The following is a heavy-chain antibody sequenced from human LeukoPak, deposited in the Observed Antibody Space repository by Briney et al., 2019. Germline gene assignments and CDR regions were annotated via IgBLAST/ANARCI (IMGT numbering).Heavy chain of an antibody. Sequence: SSVKVSCKASGGTLSSYAISWVRQAPGQGLEWMGGIIPIFGTANYAQKFQGRVTITADESTSTAYMELSSLRSEDTAVYYCARDSMYYDFWSGPYWGQGTLVTVSS. J-gene: IGHJ4*02. D-gene: IGHD3-3*01. CDR3: ARDSMYYDFWSGPY. V-gene: IGHV1-69*13. CDR2: IIPIFGTA. CDR1: GGTLSSYA.